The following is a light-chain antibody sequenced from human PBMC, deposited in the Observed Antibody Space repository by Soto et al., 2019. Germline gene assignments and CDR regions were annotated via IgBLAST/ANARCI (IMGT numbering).Light chain of an antibody. CDR1: QSVSNNY. CDR3: QQYGSSGT. Sequence: EIVLTQSPGTLSLSPGERATLSCRASQSVSNNYLAWYQQKPGQAPRLLIYGASNRATGITDRFSGSGSGTDFTLTISRLEPEDFAVYYCQQYGSSGTVGQGTKVEIK. J-gene: IGKJ1*01. V-gene: IGKV3-20*01. CDR2: GAS.